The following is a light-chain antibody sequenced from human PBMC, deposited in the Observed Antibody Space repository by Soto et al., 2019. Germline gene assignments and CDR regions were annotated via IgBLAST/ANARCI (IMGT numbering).Light chain of an antibody. CDR3: ISYTSSSTSYV. J-gene: IGLJ1*01. Sequence: QSALTQPASVSGSPGQSITISCTGTSSDVGGYNYVAWYQQHPGKVPRLMIYEVSNRPSGVSNRFSGSKSGSTASLTISGLQAEDEADCYCISYTSSSTSYVFGTGTKVTVL. CDR2: EVS. V-gene: IGLV2-14*01. CDR1: SSDVGGYNY.